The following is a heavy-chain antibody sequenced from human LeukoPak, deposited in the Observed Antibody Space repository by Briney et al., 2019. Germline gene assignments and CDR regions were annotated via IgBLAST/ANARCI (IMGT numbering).Heavy chain of an antibody. V-gene: IGHV4-34*12. CDR3: AGYSGSPRYFDY. Sequence: PSETLSLTCAVYGGSFSGYYWSWIRQTPGKGLEWIGEIIHSGSTNYSPSLKSRVTISLDTAKRQFSLRLTSVTAADTAVYYCAGYSGSPRYFDYWGQGTLVTVSS. CDR2: IIHSGST. D-gene: IGHD6-6*01. J-gene: IGHJ4*02. CDR1: GGSFSGYY.